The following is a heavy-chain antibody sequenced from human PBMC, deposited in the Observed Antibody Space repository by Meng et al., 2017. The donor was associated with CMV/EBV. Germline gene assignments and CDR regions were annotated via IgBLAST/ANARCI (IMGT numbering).Heavy chain of an antibody. D-gene: IGHD3-3*01. Sequence: KVSCKGSGYSFTSYWIGWVRQMPGKGLEWMGIIYPGDSDTRYSPSFQGQVTIPADKSISTAYLQWSSLKASDTAMYYCARAGRSYYDFWSGYSNLFDPWGQGTLVTVSS. CDR2: IYPGDSDT. CDR1: GYSFTSYW. CDR3: ARAGRSYYDFWSGYSNLFDP. J-gene: IGHJ5*02. V-gene: IGHV5-51*01.